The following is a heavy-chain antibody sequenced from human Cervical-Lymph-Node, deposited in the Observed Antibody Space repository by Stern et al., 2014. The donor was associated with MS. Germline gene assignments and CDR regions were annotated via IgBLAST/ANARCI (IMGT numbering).Heavy chain of an antibody. CDR3: ATRYCTGTSCYDHSTF. D-gene: IGHD2-2*01. Sequence: QVQLVQSGAEVKKPGASMKVSCKGSGYTLTELAMHWVRQAPGRGLEWMGGFDREDGETIYAQKFQGRVTMTEDTSTDTAYMELSSLTSEDTAVYYCATRYCTGTSCYDHSTFWGQGTLVTVSS. CDR1: GYTLTELA. CDR2: FDREDGET. J-gene: IGHJ4*02. V-gene: IGHV1-24*01.